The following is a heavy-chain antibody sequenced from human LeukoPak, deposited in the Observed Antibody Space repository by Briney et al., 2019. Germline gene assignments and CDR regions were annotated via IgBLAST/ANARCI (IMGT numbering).Heavy chain of an antibody. CDR3: ARDRYSILVEYYYYYMDV. CDR1: RFTFSTYW. CDR2: INSDGSST. Sequence: PGGSLRLSCAASRFTFSTYWMHWVRQAPGKGLVWVSRINSDGSSTGYADSVKGRFTISRDNAKNSLYLQMNSLRAEDTAVYYCARDRYSILVEYYYYYMDVWGKGTTVTVSS. J-gene: IGHJ6*03. V-gene: IGHV3-74*01. D-gene: IGHD4-11*01.